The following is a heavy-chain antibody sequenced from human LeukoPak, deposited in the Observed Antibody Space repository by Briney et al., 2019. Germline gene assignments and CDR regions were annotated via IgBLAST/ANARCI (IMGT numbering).Heavy chain of an antibody. CDR2: MYHSGTT. V-gene: IGHV4-39*01. CDR1: GGSITITNYY. D-gene: IGHD2-8*01. Sequence: PSETLSLTCSVSGGSITITNYYWGWVRQPPGKGLEWIGSMYHSGTTYHNPSLKTRLTISVDTSKNQFSLNLSAVTAADTALYFCARHRGRNGGYVFDYWGQGTLVTVSS. CDR3: ARHRGRNGGYVFDY. J-gene: IGHJ4*02.